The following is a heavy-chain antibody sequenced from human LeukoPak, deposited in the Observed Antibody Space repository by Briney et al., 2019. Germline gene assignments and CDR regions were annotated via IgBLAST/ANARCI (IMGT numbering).Heavy chain of an antibody. J-gene: IGHJ4*02. D-gene: IGHD3-22*01. CDR3: ARDYYDSSGYYEGVY. CDR2: INPNSGGT. Sequence: ASVKVSCKASGYTFTGYYMHWVRQAPGQGLEWMGRINPNSGGTNYAQKFQGRVTMTRDTSISTAHMELSRLRSGDTAVYYCARDYYDSSGYYEGVYWGQGTLVTVSS. V-gene: IGHV1-2*06. CDR1: GYTFTGYY.